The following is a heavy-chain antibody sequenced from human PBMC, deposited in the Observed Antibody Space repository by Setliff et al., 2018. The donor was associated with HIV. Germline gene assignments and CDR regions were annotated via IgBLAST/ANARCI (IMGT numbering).Heavy chain of an antibody. CDR3: AREFGYCSGGSCYSGFDY. CDR1: GFTFSNYW. V-gene: IGHV3-7*01. CDR2: INQDGSEK. J-gene: IGHJ4*02. Sequence: GGSLRLSCAASGFTFSNYWMSWVRQAPGKGLEWVAHINQDGSEKNHVDSVKGRFTISRDNAKNSLYLQMNSLRAEDTAVYFCAREFGYCSGGSCYSGFDYWGQGTLVTAPQ. D-gene: IGHD2-15*01.